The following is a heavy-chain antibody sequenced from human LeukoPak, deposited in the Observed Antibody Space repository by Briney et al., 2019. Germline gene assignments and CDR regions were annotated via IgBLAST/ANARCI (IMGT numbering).Heavy chain of an antibody. D-gene: IGHD3-3*01. CDR3: AKDIGDYDFWSGYPGHGYFDY. V-gene: IGHV3-23*01. Sequence: PGGSLRLSCAASGFTFSSYAMSWVRQAPGKGLEWVSAISGSGGSTYYADSVKGRFTISRDNSKNTLYLQMNSLRAEDTAVYYCAKDIGDYDFWSGYPGHGYFDYWGQGTLVTVFS. J-gene: IGHJ4*02. CDR1: GFTFSSYA. CDR2: ISGSGGST.